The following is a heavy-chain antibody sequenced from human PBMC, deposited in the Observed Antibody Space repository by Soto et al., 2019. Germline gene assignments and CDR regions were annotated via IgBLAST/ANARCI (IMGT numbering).Heavy chain of an antibody. CDR3: VKEFRGALDY. D-gene: IGHD3-10*01. J-gene: IGHJ4*02. CDR1: GVTVNSNF. Sequence: PGGSLRLSCAVSGVTVNSNFMSWVRQAPGKGLEWVSVIFSGGNADYADSVKGRFIMSRDISKNTLYLQMNSLRAEDTAVYFCVKEFRGALDYWGQGTLVTVSS. CDR2: IFSGGNA. V-gene: IGHV3-53*01.